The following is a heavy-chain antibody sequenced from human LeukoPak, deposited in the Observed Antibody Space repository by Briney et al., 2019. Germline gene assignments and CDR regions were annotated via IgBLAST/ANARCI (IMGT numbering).Heavy chain of an antibody. Sequence: ETLSLTCAVYGGSFSGYYWSWIRQPPGKGLEWIGEINHSGSTNYNPSLKSRVTISVDTSKNQFSLKLSSVTAADTAVYYCARVLDYWGQGTLVTVSS. CDR1: GGSFSGYY. V-gene: IGHV4-34*01. J-gene: IGHJ4*02. CDR3: ARVLDY. CDR2: INHSGST.